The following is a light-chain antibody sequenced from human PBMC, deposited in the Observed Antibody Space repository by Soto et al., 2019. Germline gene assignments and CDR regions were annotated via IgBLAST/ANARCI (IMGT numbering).Light chain of an antibody. CDR1: TSNIGAGYG. V-gene: IGLV1-40*01. CDR2: GNS. J-gene: IGLJ2*01. CDR3: QSYDSSLTCVV. Sequence: QSVLTQPPSVSGAPGQRVTISCTGCTSNIGAGYGVHWYQHLPGTAPKLLMYGNSIRPSGVPDRFSGSKSGTSASLAITGLQADDEADYYCQSYDSSLTCVVFGGGTKLTVL.